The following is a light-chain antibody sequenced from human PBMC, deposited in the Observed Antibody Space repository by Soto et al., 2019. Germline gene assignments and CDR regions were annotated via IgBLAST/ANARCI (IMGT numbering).Light chain of an antibody. Sequence: AIQLTQSPSSLSASVGDRVTITCRASQGISSALAWYQQKPGKAPKLLIYDASSLESGVPSRFSGSGSGTDFTLTISRLQPEDFATYYCQQFNNYPILFGQGTRLEIK. J-gene: IGKJ5*01. CDR1: QGISSA. CDR3: QQFNNYPIL. V-gene: IGKV1D-13*01. CDR2: DAS.